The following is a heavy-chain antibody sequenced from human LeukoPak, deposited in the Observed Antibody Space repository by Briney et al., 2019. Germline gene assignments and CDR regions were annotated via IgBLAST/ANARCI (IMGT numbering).Heavy chain of an antibody. J-gene: IGHJ1*01. CDR3: ARRRYYDSTGYLD. CDR2: IYYSGST. D-gene: IGHD3-22*01. Sequence: SETLSLTCTISGDSISSSSYYWDWIRQCPGKGLERIGTIYYSGSTYYNASLKSRLFISIDTSNNQFSLRLSFVTAADTAVYYCARRRYYDSTGYLDWGQGTLITVSS. CDR1: GDSISSSSYY. V-gene: IGHV4-39*01.